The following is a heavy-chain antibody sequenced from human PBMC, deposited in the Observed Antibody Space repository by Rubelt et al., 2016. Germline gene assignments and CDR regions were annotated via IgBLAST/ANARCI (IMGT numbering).Heavy chain of an antibody. CDR1: GGSISDYT. CDR2: INHRGST. CDR3: ARNIAAAGAPWGY. V-gene: IGHV4-34*02. J-gene: IGHJ4*02. D-gene: IGHD6-13*01. Sequence: QVQLQQWGAGLLKPLETLSLTCGAYGGSISDYTWTWIRQPLGRGLEWVGEINHRGSTTYNPSLASRLTISADTSKNQFSLHLKSVTAADTAVYYCARNIAAAGAPWGYWGQGTLVTVSS.